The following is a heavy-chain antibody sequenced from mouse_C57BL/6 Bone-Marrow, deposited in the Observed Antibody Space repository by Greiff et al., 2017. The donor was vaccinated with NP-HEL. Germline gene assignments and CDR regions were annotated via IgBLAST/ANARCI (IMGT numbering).Heavy chain of an antibody. Sequence: VQLQQSGPELVKPGASVKISCKASGYAFSSSWMNWVKQRPGKGLEWIGRIYTGDGDTNYNGKFKGKATLTADKSSSTAYMQLSSLTSEDSAVYFCATPHDGYYPAWFAYWGQGTLVTVSA. CDR1: GYAFSSSW. D-gene: IGHD2-3*01. CDR2: IYTGDGDT. CDR3: ATPHDGYYPAWFAY. V-gene: IGHV1-82*01. J-gene: IGHJ3*01.